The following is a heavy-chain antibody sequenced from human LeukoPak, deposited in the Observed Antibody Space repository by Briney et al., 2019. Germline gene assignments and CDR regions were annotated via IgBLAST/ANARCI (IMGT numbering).Heavy chain of an antibody. CDR2: IYHSGSI. D-gene: IGHD3-9*01. Sequence: PSETLSLTCAVSGGSISSGDYSWSWIRQPPGKGLEWIGYIYHSGSIYYNPSLKSRVTISMDRSKNQFSLKLSSVTPADAAVYYCARYDILPGTYDVFDIWGQGTMVTVSS. J-gene: IGHJ3*02. V-gene: IGHV4-30-2*01. CDR3: ARYDILPGTYDVFDI. CDR1: GGSISSGDYS.